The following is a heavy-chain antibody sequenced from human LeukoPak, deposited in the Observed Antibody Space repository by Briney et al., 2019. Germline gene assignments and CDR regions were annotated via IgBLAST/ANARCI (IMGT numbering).Heavy chain of an antibody. D-gene: IGHD6-13*01. Sequence: GGSLRLSCAASGFTFSSYGMHWLRQAPGKGLEWVAFIRYDGSNKYYADSVKGRFTISRDNSKNTLYLQMNSLRAEDTAVYYCAKDRCSSSWYYFDYWGQGTLVTVSS. CDR1: GFTFSSYG. V-gene: IGHV3-30*02. CDR2: IRYDGSNK. CDR3: AKDRCSSSWYYFDY. J-gene: IGHJ4*02.